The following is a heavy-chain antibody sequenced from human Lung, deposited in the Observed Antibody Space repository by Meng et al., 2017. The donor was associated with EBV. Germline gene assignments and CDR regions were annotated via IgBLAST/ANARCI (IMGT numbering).Heavy chain of an antibody. CDR3: ARDYGTSRPFEY. J-gene: IGHJ4*02. D-gene: IGHD1/OR15-1a*01. V-gene: IGHV6-1*01. Sequence: QAPLPPPGPGLVKPPPTLSLTCAISGDSVSSAGAAWTWIRQSPSGGLEWLVRTYYRSKWYNDYAVSVKGRIAINPDTSKNQFFLQLNSVTPEDTAVYYCARDYGTSRPFEYWGQGILVTVSS. CDR2: TYYRSKWYN. CDR1: GDSVSSAGAA.